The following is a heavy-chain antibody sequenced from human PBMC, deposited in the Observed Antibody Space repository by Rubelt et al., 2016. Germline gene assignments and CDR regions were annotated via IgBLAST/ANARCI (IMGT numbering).Heavy chain of an antibody. CDR1: GYTFTSYG. J-gene: IGHJ2*01. CDR2: ISAYNGNT. Sequence: QVQLLQPGAEVKKPASSVKVSCKASGYTFTSYGISWVRQAPGQGLEWMGWISAYNGNTNYAQKLQDRVTMTTDTSTSTAYMELRSLRSDDTAVYYCARDRIRIAARQGWYFDLWGRGTLVTVSS. D-gene: IGHD6-6*01. V-gene: IGHV1-18*01. CDR3: ARDRIRIAARQGWYFDL.